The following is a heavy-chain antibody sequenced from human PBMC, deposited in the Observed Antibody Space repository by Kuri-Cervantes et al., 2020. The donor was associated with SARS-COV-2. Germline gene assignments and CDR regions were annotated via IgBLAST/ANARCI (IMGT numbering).Heavy chain of an antibody. CDR3: ARGSSSWDFDY. J-gene: IGHJ4*02. D-gene: IGHD6-13*01. CDR2: IYYSGST. Sequence: SETLSLTCTVSGGSISSADYYWSWIRQPPGKGLEWIGYIYYSGSTYYNPSLKSRITISVDTSKNQFSLKLSSVTAADTAVYYCARGSSSWDFDYWGQGTLVTVSS. V-gene: IGHV4-30-4*01. CDR1: GGSISSADYY.